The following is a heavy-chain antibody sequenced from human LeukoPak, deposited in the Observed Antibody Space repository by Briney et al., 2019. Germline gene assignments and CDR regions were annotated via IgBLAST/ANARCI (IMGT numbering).Heavy chain of an antibody. J-gene: IGHJ4*02. D-gene: IGHD2-15*01. Sequence: ASVKVSCKASGYTFTSYAMHWVRQAPGQRLEWMGWINAGNGNTKYSQKVQGRVTITRDTSASTAYMELSSLRSEDTAVYYCARDGYCSGGSCYPTDYWGQGTLVTVSS. CDR3: ARDGYCSGGSCYPTDY. CDR1: GYTFTSYA. V-gene: IGHV1-3*01. CDR2: INAGNGNT.